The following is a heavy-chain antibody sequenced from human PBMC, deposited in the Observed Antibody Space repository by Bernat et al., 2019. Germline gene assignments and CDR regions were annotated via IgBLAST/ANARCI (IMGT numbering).Heavy chain of an antibody. CDR3: AKAKPPYSGGYTDHFDY. CDR1: GFTFDDYA. Sequence: EVQLVESGGGFVQPGRSLRPSCTVSGFTFDDYAMHWLRQVPGKGLEWVSGISWNSGSIAYADSVKGRFTISRDNAKDSLYLQMNSLRPDDTAFYYCAKAKPPYSGGYTDHFDYWGQGTLVTVSS. CDR2: ISWNSGSI. V-gene: IGHV3-9*01. D-gene: IGHD1-26*01. J-gene: IGHJ4*02.